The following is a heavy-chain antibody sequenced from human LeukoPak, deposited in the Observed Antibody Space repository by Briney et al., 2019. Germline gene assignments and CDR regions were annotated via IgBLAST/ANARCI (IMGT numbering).Heavy chain of an antibody. D-gene: IGHD2-2*01. Sequence: SQTLSLTCTVSGGSISSGGYYWSWIRQPPGKGLEWIGYIYHSGSTYYNPSLKSRVTISVDTSKNQFSLKLSSVTAADTAVYYCARASGSKDIVVVPAAITDYWGQGTLVTVSS. V-gene: IGHV4-30-2*01. CDR3: ARASGSKDIVVVPAAITDY. CDR1: GGSISSGGYY. J-gene: IGHJ4*02. CDR2: IYHSGST.